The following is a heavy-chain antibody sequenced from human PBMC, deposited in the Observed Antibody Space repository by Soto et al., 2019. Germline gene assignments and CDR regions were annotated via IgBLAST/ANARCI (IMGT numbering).Heavy chain of an antibody. Sequence: GPSVKVSCKASGYTFTSYGISWVRQAPGQGLEWMGWISAYNGNTNYAQKLQGRVTMTTDTSTSTAYMELRSLRSDDTAVYYCARVYPITIFGVVTADDMDVWGKGTTVTVSS. V-gene: IGHV1-18*01. CDR3: ARVYPITIFGVVTADDMDV. D-gene: IGHD3-3*01. CDR2: ISAYNGNT. J-gene: IGHJ6*03. CDR1: GYTFTSYG.